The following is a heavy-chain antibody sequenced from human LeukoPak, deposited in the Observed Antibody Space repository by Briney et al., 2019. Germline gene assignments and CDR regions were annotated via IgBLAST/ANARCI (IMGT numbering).Heavy chain of an antibody. CDR1: GGSISSGSYY. D-gene: IGHD3-22*01. CDR3: ASPSYYYDSSGYYPFDY. J-gene: IGHJ4*02. V-gene: IGHV4-61*02. Sequence: SQTLSLTCTVSGGSISSGSYYWSWIRQPAGKGLEWIGRIYTSGSTNYNPSLKSRVTISVDTSKNQFSLKLSSVTAADTAVYYCASPSYYYDSSGYYPFDYWGQGTLVTVSS. CDR2: IYTSGST.